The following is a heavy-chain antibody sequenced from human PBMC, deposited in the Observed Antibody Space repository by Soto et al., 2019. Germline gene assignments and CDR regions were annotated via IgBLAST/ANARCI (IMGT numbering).Heavy chain of an antibody. Sequence: QVQLQQWGAGLLKPSETLSLTCAVYGGSFSGYYWSWIRQPPGKGLEWIGEINHSGSTNYNPSLKGRVTISVDTSKNQFSLKLSSVTAADTAVYYCAREGYCSGGSCYSRTLDYWVQGTLVTVAS. D-gene: IGHD2-15*01. CDR3: AREGYCSGGSCYSRTLDY. CDR2: INHSGST. V-gene: IGHV4-34*01. J-gene: IGHJ4*02. CDR1: GGSFSGYY.